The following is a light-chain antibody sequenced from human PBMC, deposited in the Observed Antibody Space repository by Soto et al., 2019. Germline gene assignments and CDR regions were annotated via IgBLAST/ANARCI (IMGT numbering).Light chain of an antibody. V-gene: IGKV1-5*03. CDR1: QSISSW. CDR2: KAS. J-gene: IGKJ2*01. Sequence: DIQMTQSPSTLSASVGDRVTITCRASQSISSWLAWYQQKPGKAPKLLIHKASSLESGVPSRFSGSGSGTEFTLTISSLQTDDFATYYCQQYNSYSHTFGQGTKLEIK. CDR3: QQYNSYSHT.